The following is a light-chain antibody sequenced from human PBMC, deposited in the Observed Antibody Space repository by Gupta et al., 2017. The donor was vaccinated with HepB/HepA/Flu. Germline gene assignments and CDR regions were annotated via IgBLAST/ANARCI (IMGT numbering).Light chain of an antibody. J-gene: IGKJ4*01. Sequence: ILFPPYQATLSLSPAERATFPCRASQSVSSYLAGYQQKPGQAPRLLIYDASNRATAIPASFSGSGSSTAFTLTIISLVPEDFAVYYCQLRSTWPLTFGGGTRLEIK. CDR1: QSVSSY. V-gene: IGKV3-11*01. CDR3: QLRSTWPLT. CDR2: DAS.